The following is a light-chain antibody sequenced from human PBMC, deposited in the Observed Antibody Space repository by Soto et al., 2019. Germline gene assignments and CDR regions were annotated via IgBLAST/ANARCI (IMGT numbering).Light chain of an antibody. CDR1: QSISTW. CDR3: QQYKTYPLT. J-gene: IGKJ4*01. V-gene: IGKV1-5*03. CDR2: KAS. Sequence: DIQMTQSPSTLSASVGDRVTITCRASQSISTWLAWYQQKTGKAPKLLIYKASSLEGGVPSRFSGSGSGTEFNITISRLQPDDFATYYCQQYKTYPLTFGGGTTVDIK.